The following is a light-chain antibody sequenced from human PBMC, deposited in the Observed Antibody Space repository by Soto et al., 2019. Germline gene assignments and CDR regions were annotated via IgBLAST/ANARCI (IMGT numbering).Light chain of an antibody. Sequence: EIVLTQSPGTLSVSPGERATLSCRASQSLRSSSLAWYQQRLGQAPRLLIYGASRRATGIPDRFSGSGSGTDFTLTISRLEPEDFAVYYCHQYGSSPLTFGGGTKVEIK. CDR3: HQYGSSPLT. CDR1: QSLRSSS. J-gene: IGKJ4*01. V-gene: IGKV3-20*01. CDR2: GAS.